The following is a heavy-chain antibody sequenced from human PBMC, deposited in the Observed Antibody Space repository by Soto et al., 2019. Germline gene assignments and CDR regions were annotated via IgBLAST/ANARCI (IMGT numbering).Heavy chain of an antibody. J-gene: IGHJ4*02. CDR1: GYTFTHYY. Sequence: ASVKVSCKASGYTFTHYYIHWVRQAPGQGLEWMGIINPNGGITTYAQKFRAGFTMTRDTSTSTVYLELSSLRSEDSAVYYCATSVNSAMAFDYWGQGTLVTVS. D-gene: IGHD5-18*01. V-gene: IGHV1-46*01. CDR3: ATSVNSAMAFDY. CDR2: INPNGGIT.